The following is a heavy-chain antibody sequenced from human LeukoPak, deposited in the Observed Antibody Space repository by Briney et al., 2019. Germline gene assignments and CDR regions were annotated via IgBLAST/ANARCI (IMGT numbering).Heavy chain of an antibody. J-gene: IGHJ6*03. Sequence: PSETLSLTCTVSGGSISSYYWSWIRQPPGKGLEWNGYIYYSGSTNYNPSLKSRVTISVDTSKNQFSLKLSSVTAADTAVYYCARGPSIVVVPAASNYYMDVWGKGTTVTVSS. V-gene: IGHV4-59*01. D-gene: IGHD2-2*01. CDR2: IYYSGST. CDR3: ARGPSIVVVPAASNYYMDV. CDR1: GGSISSYY.